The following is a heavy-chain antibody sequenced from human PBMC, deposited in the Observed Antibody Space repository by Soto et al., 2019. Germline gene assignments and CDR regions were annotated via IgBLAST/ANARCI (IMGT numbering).Heavy chain of an antibody. CDR3: ARDYMVRGRESNWFDP. Sequence: GGSLRLSCAASGFSFSSSWMHWVRQGPGKGLVWVSRINSDGSSTKYVDSVQGRFTIPRDNAKNTLYLQMNNLRAEDTAVYYCARDYMVRGRESNWFDPWGHGTLVTVSS. V-gene: IGHV3-74*01. CDR2: INSDGSST. D-gene: IGHD3-10*01. CDR1: GFSFSSSW. J-gene: IGHJ5*02.